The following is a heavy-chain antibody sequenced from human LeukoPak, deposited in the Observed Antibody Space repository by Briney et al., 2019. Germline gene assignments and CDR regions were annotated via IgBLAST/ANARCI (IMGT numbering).Heavy chain of an antibody. Sequence: GGSLRLSCAASGFTFSSYAMSWVRQAPGKGLEWVSAISGSGGSTYYADSVKGRFTISRDSSKNTLYLQMNSLRAEDTAVYYCAKDQDYHDSPFDYWGQGTLVTVSS. CDR2: ISGSGGST. D-gene: IGHD3-22*01. CDR1: GFTFSSYA. J-gene: IGHJ4*02. V-gene: IGHV3-23*01. CDR3: AKDQDYHDSPFDY.